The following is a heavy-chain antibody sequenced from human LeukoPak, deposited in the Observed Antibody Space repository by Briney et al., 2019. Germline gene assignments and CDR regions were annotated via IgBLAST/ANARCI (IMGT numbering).Heavy chain of an antibody. V-gene: IGHV3-33*01. CDR3: ARDGSLEYYFDY. CDR2: IWYDGSNK. CDR1: GFTFSSYG. D-gene: IGHD2-2*03. Sequence: GGSLRLSCAASGFTFSSYGMHWVRQAPGKGLEWVAVIWYDGSNKYCADSVKGRFTISRDNSKNTLYLQMNSLRAEDTAVYYCARDGSLEYYFDYWGQGTLVTVSS. J-gene: IGHJ4*02.